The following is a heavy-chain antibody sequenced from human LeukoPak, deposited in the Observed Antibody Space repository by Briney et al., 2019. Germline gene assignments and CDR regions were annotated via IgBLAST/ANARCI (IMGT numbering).Heavy chain of an antibody. V-gene: IGHV3-7*01. CDR3: ARDDLQLVRRLGRNTEYYYYDYMDV. J-gene: IGHJ6*03. D-gene: IGHD6-13*01. CDR2: IKKDGSEK. CDR1: GFTFSSYW. Sequence: GGSLRLSCAASGFTFSSYWMCWVRQAPGKGLEWVANIKKDGSEKYYVDSVKGRFTISRDNAKTSLYLQMNSLRAEDTAVYYCARDDLQLVRRLGRNTEYYYYDYMDVWGKGTTVTVSS.